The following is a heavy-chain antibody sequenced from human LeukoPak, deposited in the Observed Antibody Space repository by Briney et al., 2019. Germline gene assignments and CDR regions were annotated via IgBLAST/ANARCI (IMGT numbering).Heavy chain of an antibody. J-gene: IGHJ6*03. CDR2: IIHSGST. CDR1: GGSFSGYH. V-gene: IGHV4-34*12. Sequence: PSETLSLTRSVSGGSFSGYHWRWIRQPPGKGLEWIGEIIHSGSTNYNPSLKSRVTISVDTSKNQFSLKLSSVTAADTAIYYCEGSSYNSYYYYMDVWGKGTTVTVSS. D-gene: IGHD2-2*01. CDR3: EGSSYNSYYYYMDV.